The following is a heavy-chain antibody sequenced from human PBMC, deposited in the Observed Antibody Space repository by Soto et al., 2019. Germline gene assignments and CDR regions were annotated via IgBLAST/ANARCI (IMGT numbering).Heavy chain of an antibody. D-gene: IGHD5-18*01. CDR2: ISSSSSNI. V-gene: IGHV3-48*02. CDR1: GFTFSSYS. J-gene: IGHJ4*02. CDR3: ARVGGGYSYFDD. Sequence: EVQLVESGGGLVQPGGSLRLSCAASGFTFSSYSMNWVRQAPGKGLEWVSYISSSSSNIYYADSVKGRFTISRDNAKNSLYLQMNNLRDEDTAVYYCARVGGGYSYFDDWGQGTLVTVAS.